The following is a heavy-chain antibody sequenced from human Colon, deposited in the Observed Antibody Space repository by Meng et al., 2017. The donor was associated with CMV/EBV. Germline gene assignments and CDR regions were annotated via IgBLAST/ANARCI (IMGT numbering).Heavy chain of an antibody. D-gene: IGHD5-18*01. CDR3: AREKVHSYGFDA. J-gene: IGHJ5*02. CDR2: IYSGGNV. V-gene: IGHV4-39*07. CDR1: GGSISSSTYY. Sequence: QLQLQESGPGLVKPSXTPSLPCIVSGGSISSSTYYWGWIRQPPGKGLEWIGSIYSGGNVYYNPSLKSRVTISLDTSKNQFSLKVTSATAADTAVYYCAREKVHSYGFDALGQGTLGTVSS.